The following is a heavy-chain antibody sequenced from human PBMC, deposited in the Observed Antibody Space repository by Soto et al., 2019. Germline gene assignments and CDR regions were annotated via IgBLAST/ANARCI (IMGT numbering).Heavy chain of an antibody. Sequence: QMQLVQSGAEVKERGSSMKISCKTSGGTFNTYALTWVRQAPGQGLEWIGGIIPIFGIKNVAQRFQGRVTINADESLTTAYMEMTSLRSADTAAYYCAKEAGDHWGQGTLVTVSS. J-gene: IGHJ4*02. CDR2: IIPIFGIK. D-gene: IGHD3-10*01. CDR3: AKEAGDH. V-gene: IGHV1-69*01. CDR1: GGTFNTYA.